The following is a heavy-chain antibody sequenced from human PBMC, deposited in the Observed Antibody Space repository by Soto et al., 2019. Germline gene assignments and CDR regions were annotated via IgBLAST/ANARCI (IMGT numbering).Heavy chain of an antibody. CDR3: AADTDTVAGYYYYGMDV. V-gene: IGHV1-58*01. D-gene: IGHD6-19*01. CDR2: IVVGSGNT. Sequence: SVKVSCKASGFTFTSSAVQWVRQVRGQRLEWIGWIVVGSGNTNYAQKFQERVTITRDMSTSTAYMELSSLRSEDTAVYYCAADTDTVAGYYYYGMDVWGQGTTVTVSS. J-gene: IGHJ6*02. CDR1: GFTFTSSA.